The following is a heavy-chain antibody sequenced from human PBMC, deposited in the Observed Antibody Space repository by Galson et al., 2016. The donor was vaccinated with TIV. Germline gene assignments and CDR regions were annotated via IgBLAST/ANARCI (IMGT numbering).Heavy chain of an antibody. CDR2: ISDTDYT. D-gene: IGHD2-21*01. CDR3: VRERRHCGNECFLRYYFGMDV. Sequence: SLRLSCAASGLVVRDNFMTWVRQAPGKGLEWVSLISDTDYTQYADSVKGRFTISRDKSRNIVYLHMDRLRVEDTAVYYCVRERRHCGNECFLRYYFGMDVWGQGTTVTVSS. CDR1: GLVVRDNF. V-gene: IGHV3-66*03. J-gene: IGHJ6*02.